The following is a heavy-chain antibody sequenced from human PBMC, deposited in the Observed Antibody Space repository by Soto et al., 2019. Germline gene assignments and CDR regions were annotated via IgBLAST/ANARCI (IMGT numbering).Heavy chain of an antibody. CDR2: ISYDGSNK. D-gene: IGHD6-6*01. J-gene: IGHJ6*03. V-gene: IGHV3-30-3*01. CDR1: GFTFSSYA. CDR3: SIDSGEQLVRRGFYYYYMDV. Sequence: PGGSLRLSCAASGFTFSSYAMHWVRQAPGKGLEWVAVISYDGSNKYYADSVKGRFTISRDNAKNTLYLQMNSLKDEDTAVYYCSIDSGEQLVRRGFYYYYMDVWGKGTTVTVSS.